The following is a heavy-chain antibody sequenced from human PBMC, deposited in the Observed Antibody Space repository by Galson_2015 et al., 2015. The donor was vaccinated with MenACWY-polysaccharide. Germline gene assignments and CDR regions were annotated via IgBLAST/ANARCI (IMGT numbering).Heavy chain of an antibody. Sequence: TLSLTCTVSGDSISKGGSYWSWFRQLPGPGLEWIGYMSYRGRSNYNPSLRSRVTISIDTSRNQFSLQLHSVTAADTAVYYCARIPSTGTSFGWFDPWGQGTLVTVSS. V-gene: IGHV4-31*03. CDR3: ARIPSTGTSFGWFDP. CDR2: MSYRGRS. CDR1: GDSISKGGSY. D-gene: IGHD4-17*01. J-gene: IGHJ5*02.